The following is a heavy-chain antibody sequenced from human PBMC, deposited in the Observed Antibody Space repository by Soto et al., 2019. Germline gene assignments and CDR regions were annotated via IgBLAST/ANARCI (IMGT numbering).Heavy chain of an antibody. CDR1: GFTFDDYA. V-gene: IGHV3-9*01. D-gene: IGHD5-12*01. CDR2: ISWNSGRI. CDR3: ARGLGGYDPCRLDS. J-gene: IGHJ4*02. Sequence: EVHLVESGGGLVPPGRSLTLSCAASGFTFDDYAMHWVRQRPGKGLEAVSGISWNSGRIEPADSVKGRFTISRDNAKNSLDLQMNSLRAEDTAVSYCARGLGGYDPCRLDSWGQGTLVTVSS.